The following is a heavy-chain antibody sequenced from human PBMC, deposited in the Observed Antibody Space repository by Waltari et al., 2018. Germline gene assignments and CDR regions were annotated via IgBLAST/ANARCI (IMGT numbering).Heavy chain of an antibody. V-gene: IGHV4-34*01. J-gene: IGHJ5*02. Sequence: QVQLQQWGAGLLKPSATLSLTCPVYGGSFSGSYWSWIRQPPGKGLEWIGEINHGGSTNYNPSLMTRGTISVDTSKNQFSLKLNSLTAADTAVYYCARNDGSSRLNWFDPWGQGTLVTVSS. CDR2: INHGGST. CDR1: GGSFSGSY. D-gene: IGHD6-13*01. CDR3: ARNDGSSRLNWFDP.